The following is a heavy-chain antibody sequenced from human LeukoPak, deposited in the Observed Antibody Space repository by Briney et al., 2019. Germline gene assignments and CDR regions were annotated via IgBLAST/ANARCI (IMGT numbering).Heavy chain of an antibody. CDR1: GYTFTSYG. D-gene: IGHD1-26*01. CDR2: ISAYNGNT. V-gene: IGHV1-18*01. Sequence: ASVKVSCKASGYTFTSYGISWVRQAPGQGLEWMGWISAYNGNTNYAQKLQGRVTMTTDTSTSTAYMELSRLTSDDTAVYYCARDLGATNWFDPWGQGTLVTVSS. J-gene: IGHJ5*02. CDR3: ARDLGATNWFDP.